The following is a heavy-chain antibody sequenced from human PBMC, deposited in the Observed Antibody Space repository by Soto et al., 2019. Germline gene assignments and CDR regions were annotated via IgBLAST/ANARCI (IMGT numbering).Heavy chain of an antibody. D-gene: IGHD3-9*01. V-gene: IGHV4-59*01. J-gene: IGHJ3*02. CDR1: GGTIRSYY. CDR2: IYYSGST. Sequence: SETLSLTCPVSGGTIRSYYWSWIRQPPGKGLEWIGYIYYSGSTNYNPSLKSRVTISVDTSKNQFSLKLSSVTAADTAVYYCARVAGYDILTGYYNAFDIWGQGTMVTVSS. CDR3: ARVAGYDILTGYYNAFDI.